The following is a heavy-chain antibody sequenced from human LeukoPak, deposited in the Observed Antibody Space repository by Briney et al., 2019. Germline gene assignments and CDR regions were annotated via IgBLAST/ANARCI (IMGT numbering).Heavy chain of an antibody. CDR3: ARETGKRGMDV. J-gene: IGHJ6*02. Sequence: GGSLRLSCAASGFTFSSYWMHWVRQAPGKGLVWVSRVNSDGSSTSYADSVKGRFTISRDNAKNTLYLQMNSLRAEDTAVYYCARETGKRGMDVWGQGTTVTVSS. V-gene: IGHV3-74*01. CDR1: GFTFSSYW. CDR2: VNSDGSST. D-gene: IGHD1-1*01.